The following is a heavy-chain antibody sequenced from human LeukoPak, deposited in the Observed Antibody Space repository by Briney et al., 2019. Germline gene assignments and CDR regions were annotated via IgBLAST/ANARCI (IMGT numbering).Heavy chain of an antibody. D-gene: IGHD4-23*01. Sequence: GSLRLSCAASGFAFSNYVMDWVRQAPGKGLEWVSSISVRGDETFYPDSVKGRFTISRDNSNHMLYLQMNTLRADDTAIYYCAKDRDYGGNSRGIDYFDYWGQGTLVTVSS. CDR1: GFAFSNYV. J-gene: IGHJ4*02. CDR3: AKDRDYGGNSRGIDYFDY. V-gene: IGHV3-23*01. CDR2: ISVRGDET.